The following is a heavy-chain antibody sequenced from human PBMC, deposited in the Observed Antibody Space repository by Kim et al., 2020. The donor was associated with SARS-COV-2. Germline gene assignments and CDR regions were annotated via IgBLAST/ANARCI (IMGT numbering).Heavy chain of an antibody. J-gene: IGHJ1*01. D-gene: IGHD3-22*01. V-gene: IGHV1-2*02. CDR3: ARGTEYYYDSSGYYGFAEYFQH. Sequence: ASVKVSCKASGYTFTGYYMHWVRQAPGQGLEWMGWINPNSGGTNYAQKFQGRVTMTRDTSISTAYMELSRLRSDDTAVYYCARGTEYYYDSSGYYGFAEYFQHWGQGTLVTVSS. CDR2: INPNSGGT. CDR1: GYTFTGYY.